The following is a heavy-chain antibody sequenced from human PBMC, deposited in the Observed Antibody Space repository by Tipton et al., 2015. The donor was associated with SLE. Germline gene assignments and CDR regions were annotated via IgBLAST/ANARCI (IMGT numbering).Heavy chain of an antibody. CDR3: ARERNGNWFDR. Sequence: LRLSCTVSGGSISSYYWSWIRQPPGKGLEWIGYIYTNGSTNYNPSLKSRVTISVDTSKNQFSLKLSSVTAADTAVYYCARERNGNWFDRWGQGTLVTVSS. D-gene: IGHD2-8*01. J-gene: IGHJ5*02. CDR2: IYTNGST. CDR1: GGSISSYY. V-gene: IGHV4-4*08.